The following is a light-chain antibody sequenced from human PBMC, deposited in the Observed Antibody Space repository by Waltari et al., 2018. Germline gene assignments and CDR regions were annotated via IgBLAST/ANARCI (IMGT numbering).Light chain of an antibody. CDR2: AAT. J-gene: IGKJ2*01. CDR3: QQGYSSPPYT. Sequence: DIQMTQSPSTLSASVGDRVTITCRASQSISTYLNWYQQKPGKAPSLLIFAATSLQSGVPSRFSVSGSGTEFTLTINNLQPEDFATXYXQQGYSSPPYTFGQGTKLLI. CDR1: QSISTY. V-gene: IGKV1-39*01.